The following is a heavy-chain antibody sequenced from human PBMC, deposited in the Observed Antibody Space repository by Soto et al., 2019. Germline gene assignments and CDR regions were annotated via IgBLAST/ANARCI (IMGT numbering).Heavy chain of an antibody. Sequence: GGSLGLSCAASGFTFSSYAMSWVRQAPGKGLEWVSAVSGSGGSTYYADSGQGRFTISRDNSKNTLYLQMNSLRAADTAVYYCEKGGGGFPRREYFDYWGQGTLVTVSS. CDR1: GFTFSSYA. V-gene: IGHV3-23*01. J-gene: IGHJ4*02. CDR3: EKGGGGFPRREYFDY. CDR2: VSGSGGST. D-gene: IGHD3-16*01.